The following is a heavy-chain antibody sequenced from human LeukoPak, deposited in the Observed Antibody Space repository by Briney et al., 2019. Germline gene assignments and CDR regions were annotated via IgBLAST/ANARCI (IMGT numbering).Heavy chain of an antibody. V-gene: IGHV4-59*01. D-gene: IGHD3-10*01. CDR1: GGSISSYF. J-gene: IGHJ3*02. Sequence: PSETVSLTCTVSGGSISSYFWNWIRQPPGKGLEWIGYLYYGGSANYNPSLKSRVTISVDTSKNQFSLKLSSVTAADTAVYYCARESFGAFDIWGHGAMVTVSS. CDR3: ARESFGAFDI. CDR2: LYYGGSA.